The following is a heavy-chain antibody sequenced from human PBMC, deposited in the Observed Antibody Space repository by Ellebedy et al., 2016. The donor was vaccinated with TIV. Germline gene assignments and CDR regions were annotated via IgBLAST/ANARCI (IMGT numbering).Heavy chain of an antibody. CDR1: GFTFSDYY. V-gene: IGHV3-11*01. Sequence: GGSLRLSXAASGFTFSDYYMNWVRQAPGKGLEWLSYISTSGSTIYYADSVKGRFTISRDNANNLLFLQMNSLRGEDTAVYYCAKFASRFYYYYMDVWGKGTTVTVSS. CDR2: ISTSGSTI. D-gene: IGHD5/OR15-5a*01. J-gene: IGHJ6*03. CDR3: AKFASRFYYYYMDV.